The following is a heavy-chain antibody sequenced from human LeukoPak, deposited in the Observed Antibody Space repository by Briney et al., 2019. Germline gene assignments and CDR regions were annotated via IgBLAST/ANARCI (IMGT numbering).Heavy chain of an antibody. V-gene: IGHV3-33*01. Sequence: PGRSLRLSCAASGFTFSSYGVHWVRQAPGKGLEWVAVIWYDGSNKYYADSAKGRFTISRDNSKNTLYLQMNSLRAEDTAVYYCATLTGPTDYWGQGTLVTVSS. D-gene: IGHD4/OR15-4a*01. CDR3: ATLTGPTDY. CDR2: IWYDGSNK. J-gene: IGHJ4*02. CDR1: GFTFSSYG.